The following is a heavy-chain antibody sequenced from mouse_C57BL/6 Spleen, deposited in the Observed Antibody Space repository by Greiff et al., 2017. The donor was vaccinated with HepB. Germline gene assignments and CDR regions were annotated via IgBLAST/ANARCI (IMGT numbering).Heavy chain of an antibody. V-gene: IGHV5-17*01. CDR3: AREGPIYDGYYSYAMDY. Sequence: EVQWVESGGGLVKPGGSLKLSCAASGFTFSDYGMHWVRQAPEKGLEWVAYISSGSSTIYYADTVKGRFTISRDNAKNTLFLQMTSLRSEDTAMYYCAREGPIYDGYYSYAMDYWGQGTSVTVSS. D-gene: IGHD2-3*01. CDR2: ISSGSSTI. J-gene: IGHJ4*01. CDR1: GFTFSDYG.